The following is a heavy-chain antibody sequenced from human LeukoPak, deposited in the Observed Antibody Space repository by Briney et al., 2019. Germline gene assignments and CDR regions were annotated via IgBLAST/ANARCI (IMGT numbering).Heavy chain of an antibody. V-gene: IGHV1-8*01. D-gene: IGHD3-10*01. CDR3: ARGQNYYGSGSYYTYSDY. CDR1: GYTFTSYD. J-gene: IGHJ4*02. CDR2: MNPNSGNT. Sequence: ASVKVSCKASGYTFTSYDINWVRQATGQGVEWMGWMNPNSGNTGYAQKFQGRVTMTRNISISTAYMELSSLRSEDTAVYYCARGQNYYGSGSYYTYSDYWGQGTLVTVSS.